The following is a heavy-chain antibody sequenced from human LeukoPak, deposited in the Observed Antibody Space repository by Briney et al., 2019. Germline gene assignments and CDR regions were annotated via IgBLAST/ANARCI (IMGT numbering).Heavy chain of an antibody. D-gene: IGHD1-7*01. CDR1: GGTLSSYA. CDR3: ASSYNWNYPWYFDL. Sequence: ASVKVSCKASGGTLSSYAISWVRQAPGQGLEGMGGIIPIFGTANYAQKFQGRVTITTDESTSTAYMELSSLRSEDTAVYYCASSYNWNYPWYFDLWGRGTLVTVSS. CDR2: IIPIFGTA. J-gene: IGHJ2*01. V-gene: IGHV1-69*05.